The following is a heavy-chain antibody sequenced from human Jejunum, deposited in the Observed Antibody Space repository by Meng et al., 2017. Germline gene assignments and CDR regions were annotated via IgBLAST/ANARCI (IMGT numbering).Heavy chain of an antibody. Sequence: QVQLQESGPGLVKPSQTLSLTCTVSCGSISSGDYYWSWIRQPPGKGLEWIGYIYYSGNTYYNPSLKSRVTISVDTPKNQFSLKLSSVTAADTAVYYCASYDLFTGFGFDYWGQGTLVTVSS. V-gene: IGHV4-30-4*01. CDR2: IYYSGNT. CDR3: ASYDLFTGFGFDY. J-gene: IGHJ4*02. CDR1: CGSISSGDYY. D-gene: IGHD3-9*01.